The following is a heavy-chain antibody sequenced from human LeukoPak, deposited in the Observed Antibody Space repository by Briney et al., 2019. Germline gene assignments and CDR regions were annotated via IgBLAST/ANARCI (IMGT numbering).Heavy chain of an antibody. V-gene: IGHV4-39*01. CDR3: TLDRAVAGGSYFDY. J-gene: IGHJ4*02. CDR2: IYYSART. CDR1: GGSISSSSYY. D-gene: IGHD6-19*01. Sequence: KPSETLSLTCTVSGGSISSSSYYWGWIRQPPGKGLEWTGSIYYSARTDYNPSLKSRVTISVDTSKNQFSLKLSSVTATDTAVYYCTLDRAVAGGSYFDYWGQGTLVTVTS.